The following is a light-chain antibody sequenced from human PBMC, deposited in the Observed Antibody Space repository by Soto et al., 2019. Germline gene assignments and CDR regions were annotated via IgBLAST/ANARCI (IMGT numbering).Light chain of an antibody. Sequence: DLRMTQSPSTLSASVGDRVTITCRASQRISSWLAWYQQKPGKAPKLLIYKASSLESGVPSRFSGSGSGTDFTLTISSLQPEDFAAYYCQQSYITPPTFGPGSKVDIK. CDR2: KAS. CDR3: QQSYITPPT. CDR1: QRISSW. V-gene: IGKV1-5*03. J-gene: IGKJ3*01.